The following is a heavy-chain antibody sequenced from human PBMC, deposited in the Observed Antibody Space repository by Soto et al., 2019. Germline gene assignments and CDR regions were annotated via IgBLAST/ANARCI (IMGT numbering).Heavy chain of an antibody. CDR2: ISSSSSYI. CDR1: GFTFSSYS. J-gene: IGHJ6*02. V-gene: IGHV3-21*01. CDR3: ARASGSYYYGMDV. Sequence: GWSLRLSCAASGFTFSSYSMNWVRQAPGKGLEWVSSISSSSSYIYYADSVKGRFTISRDNAKNSLYLQMNSLRAEDTAVYYCARASGSYYYGMDVWGQGTTVTVSS. D-gene: IGHD1-26*01.